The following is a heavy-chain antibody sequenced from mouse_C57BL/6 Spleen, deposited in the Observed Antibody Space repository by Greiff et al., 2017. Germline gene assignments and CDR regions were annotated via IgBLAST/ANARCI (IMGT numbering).Heavy chain of an antibody. CDR3: ASDYGSSYWFAY. CDR2: IYPSDSET. D-gene: IGHD1-1*01. V-gene: IGHV1-61*01. J-gene: IGHJ3*01. CDR1: GYTFTSYW. Sequence: QVQLKQPGAELVRPGSSVKLSCKASGYTFTSYWMDWVKQRPGQGLEWIGNIYPSDSETHYNQKFKDKATLTVDKSSSTAYMQLSSLTSEDSAVYYCASDYGSSYWFAYWGQGTLVTVSA.